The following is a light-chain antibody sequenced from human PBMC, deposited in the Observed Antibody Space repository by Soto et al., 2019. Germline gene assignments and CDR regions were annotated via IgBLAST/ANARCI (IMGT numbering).Light chain of an antibody. CDR1: SSDVGRYDY. V-gene: IGLV2-11*01. CDR2: DVS. CDR3: CSFAGSYTYV. J-gene: IGLJ1*01. Sequence: QSALTQPRSVSGSPGQSVTISCTGTSSDVGRYDYVSWYQQHPGKAPKLIIYDVSERPSGVPDRFSGSKFGNTASLTISGLPADDEDDYSCCSFAGSYTYVFGTGTKLTVL.